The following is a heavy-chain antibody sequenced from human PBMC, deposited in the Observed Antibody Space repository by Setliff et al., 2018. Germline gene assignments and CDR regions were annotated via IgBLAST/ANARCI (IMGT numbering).Heavy chain of an antibody. Sequence: SETLSLTCAVYGGSFSGYYWSWIRQPPGKGLEWIGEINHSGSTNYNPSLKSRVTISVDTSKNQFSLKLSSVTAADTAVYYCARGWGSNDGYYYYGMDVWGQGTTVTDSS. V-gene: IGHV4-34*01. D-gene: IGHD4-4*01. CDR1: GGSFSGYY. CDR2: INHSGST. CDR3: ARGWGSNDGYYYYGMDV. J-gene: IGHJ6*02.